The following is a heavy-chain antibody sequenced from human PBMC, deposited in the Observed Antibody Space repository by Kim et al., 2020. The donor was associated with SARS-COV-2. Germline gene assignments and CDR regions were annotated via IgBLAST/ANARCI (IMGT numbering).Heavy chain of an antibody. J-gene: IGHJ6*02. CDR1: GYSISSGYY. CDR2: IYQSGST. V-gene: IGHV4-38-2*02. D-gene: IGHD4-4*01. Sequence: SETLSLTCTVSGYSISSGYYWGWVQQSPGKGLEWIASIYQSGSTYYNPSLRSRVTISVDTSRNQFSLKVRSVTAADTAMYYCTRGLQSDYYYYGMDVWGQGTTVTVSS. CDR3: TRGLQSDYYYYGMDV.